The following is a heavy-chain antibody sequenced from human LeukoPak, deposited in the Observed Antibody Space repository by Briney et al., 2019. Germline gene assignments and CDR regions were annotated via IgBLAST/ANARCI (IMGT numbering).Heavy chain of an antibody. CDR3: AKGGIKPHCSGGSCYSSTDAFDI. CDR2: ISGTTDTI. D-gene: IGHD2-15*01. V-gene: IGHV3-48*01. Sequence: PGGSLRLSCAATGFTFSSFTMNWVRQAPGKGLEWVSSISGTTDTIYYADSVKGRFTISRDNSKNTLYLQMNSVRAEDTAVYYCAKGGIKPHCSGGSCYSSTDAFDIWGQGTMVTVSS. CDR1: GFTFSSFT. J-gene: IGHJ3*02.